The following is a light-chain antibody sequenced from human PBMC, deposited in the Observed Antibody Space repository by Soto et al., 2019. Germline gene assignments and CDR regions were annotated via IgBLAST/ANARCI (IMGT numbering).Light chain of an antibody. J-gene: IGKJ1*01. CDR2: AAS. Sequence: DIQMTQSPSSLSASVGYRVTISCRAIHIIGTYLNWYQQKPGRAPKLQIYAASNLQSGVPSRFSGSGSGTDFTLTIRSLQPEDFATYFCQQSYSSPWTFGQGTKVDI. CDR1: HIIGTY. V-gene: IGKV1-39*01. CDR3: QQSYSSPWT.